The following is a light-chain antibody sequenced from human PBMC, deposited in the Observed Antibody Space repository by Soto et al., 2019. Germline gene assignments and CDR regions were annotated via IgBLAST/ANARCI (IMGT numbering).Light chain of an antibody. CDR2: EVN. CDR1: SSDVCGYKY. Sequence: QSALTQPPSASGSPGPSVTISCTLTSSDVCGYKYVSRYQQHAGKDHIMMIFEVNKRPSGVPDRFSGSKSGNAASLPVSGLQAEDEADYYCSSYGGINNLGVFGSGTKVTVL. J-gene: IGLJ1*01. CDR3: SSYGGINNLGV. V-gene: IGLV2-8*01.